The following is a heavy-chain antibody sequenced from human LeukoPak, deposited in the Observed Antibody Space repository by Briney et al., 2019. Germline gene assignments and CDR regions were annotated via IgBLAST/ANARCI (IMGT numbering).Heavy chain of an antibody. CDR1: GGSFSGYY. D-gene: IGHD1-14*01. CDR3: ARGRRRFDY. Sequence: SETLSLTCAVYGGSFSGYYWSWIRQPPGKGLEWIGEINHSGSTNYNPSLKSRVTISVDTSKNQFSLKLSSVTAADTAVYYCARGRRRFDYWGQGTLVTVSS. CDR2: INHSGST. V-gene: IGHV4-34*01. J-gene: IGHJ4*02.